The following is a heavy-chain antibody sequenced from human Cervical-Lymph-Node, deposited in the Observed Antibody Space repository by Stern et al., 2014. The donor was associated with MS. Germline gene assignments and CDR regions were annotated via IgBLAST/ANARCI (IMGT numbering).Heavy chain of an antibody. CDR1: GFTFSGHN. CDR3: ARAYGDYNWFDP. CDR2: ISSSSSYI. D-gene: IGHD4-17*01. V-gene: IGHV3-21*01. J-gene: IGHJ5*02. Sequence: EVQLVQSGGDLVKPGASLRISCAASGFTFSGHNINWVRQAPGQRLEWVSSISSSSSYIYYADSVKGRFTISRDNAKSSLYLQMNSLRAEDTAVYYCARAYGDYNWFDPWGQGTLVTVSS.